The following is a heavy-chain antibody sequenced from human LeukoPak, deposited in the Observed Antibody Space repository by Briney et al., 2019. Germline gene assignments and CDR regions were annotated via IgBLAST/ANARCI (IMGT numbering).Heavy chain of an antibody. CDR3: AKNWEYYYDSSGLGDY. V-gene: IGHV3-30-3*02. CDR2: ISYDGSNK. CDR1: GFTFSSYA. Sequence: GGSLRLSCAASGFTFSSYAMHWVRQAPGKGLEWVAVISYDGSNKYYADSVKGRFTISRDNPKNTLYLQMNSLRAEDTAVYYCAKNWEYYYDSSGLGDYWGQGTLVTASS. D-gene: IGHD3-22*01. J-gene: IGHJ4*02.